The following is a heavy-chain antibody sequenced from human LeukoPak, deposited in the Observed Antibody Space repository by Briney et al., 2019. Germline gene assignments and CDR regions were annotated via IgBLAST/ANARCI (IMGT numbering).Heavy chain of an antibody. CDR3: AREKRLVRGVNCCYYYMDV. CDR2: INHSGST. CDR1: GGSISGFY. Sequence: SETLSLTCTVSGGSISGFYWSWIRQPPGKGLEWIGEINHSGSTNYNPSLKSRVTISVDTSKNQFSLKLSSVTAADTAVYYCAREKRLVRGVNCCYYYMDVWGKGTTVTVSS. J-gene: IGHJ6*03. D-gene: IGHD3-10*01. V-gene: IGHV4-34*01.